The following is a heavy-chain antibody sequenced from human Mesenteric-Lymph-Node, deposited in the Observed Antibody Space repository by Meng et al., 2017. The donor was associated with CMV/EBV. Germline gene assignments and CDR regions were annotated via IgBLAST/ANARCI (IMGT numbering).Heavy chain of an antibody. CDR2: INSGSNNR. D-gene: IGHD4-11*01. J-gene: IGHJ4*02. V-gene: IGHV3-21*01. Sequence: GESLKISCAGSGFTFSSYSMNWVRQAPGKGLEWVSSINSGSNNRYYADSVRGRFTVSRDNAKNSLYLQMNSLRVEDTAVYYCASRRGMTTLTYLDYWGPGTLVTVSS. CDR3: ASRRGMTTLTYLDY. CDR1: GFTFSSYS.